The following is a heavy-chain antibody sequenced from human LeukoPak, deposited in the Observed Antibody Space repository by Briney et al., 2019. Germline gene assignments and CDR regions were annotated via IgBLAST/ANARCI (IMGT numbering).Heavy chain of an antibody. CDR2: INPSGGST. J-gene: IGHJ5*02. CDR3: ARDNVWDSSSWYNWFDP. V-gene: IGHV1-46*01. D-gene: IGHD6-13*01. Sequence: ASVKVSCKASGYTFTSYYMHWVRQAPGQGLEWLGIINPSGGSTSYAQKFQGRVTMTRDMSTGTVYMEPSSLISDDTAVYYGARDNVWDSSSWYNWFDPWGQGTLVTVSS. CDR1: GYTFTSYY.